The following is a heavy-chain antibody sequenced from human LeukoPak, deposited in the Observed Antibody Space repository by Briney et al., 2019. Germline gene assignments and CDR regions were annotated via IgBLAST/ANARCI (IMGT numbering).Heavy chain of an antibody. CDR2: ISSSSSYI. CDR3: ARDLGEWELLSYYFDY. CDR1: EFTFSSYE. V-gene: IGHV3-21*01. D-gene: IGHD1-26*01. Sequence: PGGSLRLSCTVSEFTFSSYEMNWVRQAPGKGLEWVSSISSSSSYIYYADSVKGQFTISRDNAKNSLYLQMNSLRAEDTAVYYCARDLGEWELLSYYFDYWGQGTLVTVSS. J-gene: IGHJ4*02.